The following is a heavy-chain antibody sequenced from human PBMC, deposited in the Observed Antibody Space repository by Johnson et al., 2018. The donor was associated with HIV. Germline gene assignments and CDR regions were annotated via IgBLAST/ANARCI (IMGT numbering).Heavy chain of an antibody. D-gene: IGHD4-17*01. CDR3: ATDGDGDYAFDI. CDR2: IYSGGST. CDR1: GFIVSTNY. Sequence: VQLVESGGGLVQPGGSLRLSCAASGFIVSTNYMTWVRQAPGKGLEWVSVIYSGGSTYYADSVKGRFTISRDNSKNTLYLQMNSLRAEDTAVYYCATDGDGDYAFDIWGQGTIVTVSS. J-gene: IGHJ3*02. V-gene: IGHV3-66*02.